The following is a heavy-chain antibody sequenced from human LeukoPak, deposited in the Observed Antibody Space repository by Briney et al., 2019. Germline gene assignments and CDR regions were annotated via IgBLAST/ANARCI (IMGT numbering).Heavy chain of an antibody. V-gene: IGHV3-33*01. CDR3: GRDRSSRHLDY. D-gene: IGHD6-6*01. CDR1: GFTFTNHG. CDR2: IWYDGSNK. Sequence: GGSLRLSCAASGFTFTNHGMHWVRQAPGKGLEWLAVIWYDGSNKYYADSVKGRFTISRDDSKNTLYLQMNSLGAEDTAVYYCGRDRSSRHLDYWCQGTLVIVSS. J-gene: IGHJ4*02.